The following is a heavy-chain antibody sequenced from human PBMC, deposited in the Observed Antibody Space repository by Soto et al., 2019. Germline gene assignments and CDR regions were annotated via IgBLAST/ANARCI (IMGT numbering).Heavy chain of an antibody. D-gene: IGHD3-22*01. J-gene: IGHJ3*02. V-gene: IGHV4-4*07. CDR3: ARDLYYYDSSGYYFCCAFDI. Sequence: QVQLQESGPGLVKPSETLSLTCTVSGGSISSYYWSWIRQPAGKGLEWIGRIYTSGSTNYNPSLKGRVTMSVDTSKNQFSLKLSSVTAADTAVYYCARDLYYYDSSGYYFCCAFDIWGQGTMVTVSS. CDR2: IYTSGST. CDR1: GGSISSYY.